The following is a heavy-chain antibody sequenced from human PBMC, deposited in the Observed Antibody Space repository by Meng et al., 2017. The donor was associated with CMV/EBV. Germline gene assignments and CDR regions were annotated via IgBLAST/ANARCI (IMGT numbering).Heavy chain of an antibody. J-gene: IGHJ5*02. Sequence: ASVKVSCKASGYTFTGYYMHCVRQAPGQGLEWMGWINPNSGGTNYAQKFQGRVTMTRDTSISTAYMELSRLRSDDTAVYYCARGRAHDYSNYEVRDNWFDPWGQGTLVTVSS. CDR3: ARGRAHDYSNYEVRDNWFDP. D-gene: IGHD4-11*01. CDR2: INPNSGGT. CDR1: GYTFTGYY. V-gene: IGHV1-2*02.